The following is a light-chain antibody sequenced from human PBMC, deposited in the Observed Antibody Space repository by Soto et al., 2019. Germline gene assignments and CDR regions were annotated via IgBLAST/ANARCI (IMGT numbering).Light chain of an antibody. Sequence: DIQMTQSPSSLSASVGDRVTITCRAGHGFSNYLAWYQQKPGKVPQLLIYATSTLQSGVPSRFSGSGSGADFPLTINSLQPEDVATYFCQKYDGAPWTFGQGTKVEIK. V-gene: IGKV1-27*01. CDR1: HGFSNY. J-gene: IGKJ1*01. CDR3: QKYDGAPWT. CDR2: ATS.